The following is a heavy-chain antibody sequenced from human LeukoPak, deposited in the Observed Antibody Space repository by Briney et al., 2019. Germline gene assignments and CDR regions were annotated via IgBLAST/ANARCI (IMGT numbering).Heavy chain of an antibody. V-gene: IGHV3-7*01. D-gene: IGHD2-15*01. J-gene: IGHJ3*02. CDR3: ARDHKSCSGGSCYRDAFDI. Sequence: GGSLRLSCAASGFTFTSYWMNWVRQAPGKGLEWVATIKQDGSEKYYVDSVKGRFTISRDNSKNTLYLQMNSLRAEDTAVYYCARDHKSCSGGSCYRDAFDIWGQGTMVTVSS. CDR1: GFTFTSYW. CDR2: IKQDGSEK.